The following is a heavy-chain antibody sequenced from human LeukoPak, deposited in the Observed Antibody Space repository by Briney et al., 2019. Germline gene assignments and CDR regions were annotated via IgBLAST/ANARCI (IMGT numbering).Heavy chain of an antibody. D-gene: IGHD1-26*01. CDR2: IKQDGSEK. CDR1: GFTFSSYW. V-gene: IGHV3-7*01. CDR3: AREGDSGSYYFDY. Sequence: GGSLRLSCAASGFTFSSYWMSWVRQAPGKGLEWVANIKQDGSEKYYVDSVRGRFSISRDNAKNSLYLQMNSLRGEDTAVYYCAREGDSGSYYFDYWGQGTLVTVSS. J-gene: IGHJ4*02.